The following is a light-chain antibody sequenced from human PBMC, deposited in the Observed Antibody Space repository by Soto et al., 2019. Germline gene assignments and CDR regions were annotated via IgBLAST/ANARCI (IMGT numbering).Light chain of an antibody. CDR1: QSVSKY. Sequence: IVLTQSPGTLALSPGEGATLSCRASQSVSKYLAWYQQKPGQAPRLLIYVASSRATGLPDSFSGSGSGTDFTLTISRLEPEDFAVYYRQQYGGSPQTFGQGTTVDIK. V-gene: IGKV3-20*01. CDR3: QQYGGSPQT. J-gene: IGKJ1*01. CDR2: VAS.